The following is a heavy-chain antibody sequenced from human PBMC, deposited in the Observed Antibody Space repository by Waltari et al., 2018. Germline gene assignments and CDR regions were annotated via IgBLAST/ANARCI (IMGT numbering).Heavy chain of an antibody. CDR1: GGTFSSYA. Sequence: QVQLVQSGAEVKKPGSSVKVSCKASGGTFSSYAISWVRQAPGQGLEWMGGIIPSFGTANYAQKFQGRVTITTDESTSTAYMELSSLRSKDTAVYYCAREDGRLDAFDIWGQGTMVTVSS. J-gene: IGHJ3*02. V-gene: IGHV1-69*05. CDR2: IIPSFGTA. CDR3: AREDGRLDAFDI.